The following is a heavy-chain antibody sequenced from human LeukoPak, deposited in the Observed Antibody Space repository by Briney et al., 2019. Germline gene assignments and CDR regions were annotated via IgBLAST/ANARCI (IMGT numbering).Heavy chain of an antibody. D-gene: IGHD6-6*01. V-gene: IGHV3-48*01. Sequence: GGSLRLSCAASGFTFSSYSMNWVRQAPGKGLEWVSYISSSSSTIYYADSVKGRFTISRDNAKNSLYLQMNSLRAEDTAVYYCAKEVRSSSRGLWGQGTLVTVSS. CDR3: AKEVRSSSRGL. CDR2: ISSSSSTI. CDR1: GFTFSSYS. J-gene: IGHJ4*02.